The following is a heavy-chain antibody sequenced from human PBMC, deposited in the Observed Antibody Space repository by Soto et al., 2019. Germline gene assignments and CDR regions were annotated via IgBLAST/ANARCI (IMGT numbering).Heavy chain of an antibody. CDR3: AGGYGAGSSYIGLGNWFAP. Sequence: QVQLVQSGAEVKKPGASVKVSCKASGYSFTNYGIAWVRQAPGQGLEWMGWISAYNGYTYYTQKFQGRGTMTTDTSTSTAYMELRSLRFDATAVYYCAGGYGAGSSYIGLGNWFAPWGQGTLVTVSS. CDR2: ISAYNGYT. CDR1: GYSFTNYG. D-gene: IGHD3-10*01. V-gene: IGHV1-18*01. J-gene: IGHJ5*02.